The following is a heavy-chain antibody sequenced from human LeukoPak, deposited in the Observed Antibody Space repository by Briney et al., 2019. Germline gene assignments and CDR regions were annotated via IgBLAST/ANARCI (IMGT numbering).Heavy chain of an antibody. V-gene: IGHV3-23*01. J-gene: IGHJ3*02. CDR3: VKGGWGATVHI. Sequence: GGSLRLSCVVSGLTFSDYAMTWDRQAPGKGPEWVSGVSDSGDTTYYADSVKGRFTISRDNSKNTLYLQMHNLTVEDTALYYCVKGGWGATVHIWGQGTMVTVSS. CDR2: VSDSGDTT. D-gene: IGHD1-26*01. CDR1: GLTFSDYA.